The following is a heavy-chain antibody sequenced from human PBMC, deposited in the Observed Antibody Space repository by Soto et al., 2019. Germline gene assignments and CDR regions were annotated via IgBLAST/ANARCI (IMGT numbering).Heavy chain of an antibody. J-gene: IGHJ5*02. CDR2: IYYSGST. V-gene: IGHV4-39*07. Sequence: SETLSLTCTVSGGSISSSSYYWGWIRQPPGKGLEWIGNIYYSGSTYYNPSLKSRVTISVDTSKNQFSLKLSSVTAADTAVYYCARDYNWSWFDPWGQGTPVTVSS. CDR1: GGSISSSSYY. D-gene: IGHD1-20*01. CDR3: ARDYNWSWFDP.